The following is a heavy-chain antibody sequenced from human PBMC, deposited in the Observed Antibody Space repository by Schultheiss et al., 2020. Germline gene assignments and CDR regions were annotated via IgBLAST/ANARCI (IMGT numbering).Heavy chain of an antibody. J-gene: IGHJ6*02. CDR3: ARQGNYYYGMDV. V-gene: IGHV3-21*01. Sequence: GGSLRLSCAASGFTVSSNYMSWVRQAPGKGLEWVSSISSSSSYIYYADSVKGRFTISRDNAKNSLYLQMNSLRAEDTAVYYCARQGNYYYGMDVSGQGTTVTVSS. CDR2: ISSSSSYI. CDR1: GFTVSSNY.